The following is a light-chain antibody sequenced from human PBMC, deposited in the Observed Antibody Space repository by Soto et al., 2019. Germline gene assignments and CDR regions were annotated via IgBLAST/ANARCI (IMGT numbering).Light chain of an antibody. CDR2: DVS. CDR3: CSYAGSYPVV. V-gene: IGLV2-11*01. J-gene: IGLJ2*01. CDR1: SSDIGAYNY. Sequence: QSAITQPRSVSGSPGPSVTISCTGTSSDIGAYNYVSWYQHYPGKAPELMINDVSNRPSGVPDRFSGSKSGNTASLTISGLHAEDEADYYFCSYAGSYPVVFGGGTKVTVL.